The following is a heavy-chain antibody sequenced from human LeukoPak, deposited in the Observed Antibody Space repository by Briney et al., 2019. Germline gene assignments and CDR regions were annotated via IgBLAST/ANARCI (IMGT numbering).Heavy chain of an antibody. Sequence: PGGSLRLSCAASGFTFSSYSMNWVRQAPGKGLEWISGISPSADITYYADSVKGRFTISRDNSENTLYLHMNSLRAGDTAVYFCAKDDAWLQFNDWGQGTLVTVSS. D-gene: IGHD5-24*01. CDR1: GFTFSSYS. J-gene: IGHJ4*02. CDR2: ISPSADIT. CDR3: AKDDAWLQFND. V-gene: IGHV3-23*01.